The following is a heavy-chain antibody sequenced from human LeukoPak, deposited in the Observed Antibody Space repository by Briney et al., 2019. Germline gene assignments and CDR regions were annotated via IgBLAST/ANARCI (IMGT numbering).Heavy chain of an antibody. CDR2: IKGDGSET. Sequence: GGSLRLFCVASGSGFTFSEYWMGWVRQAPGERLEWVANIKGDGSETYYVDSVKGRFSVSRDNSNNSVYLHTNSLRGDDTALYRCAREAYCGGPSCFAVNYMDVWGKGTTVTVSS. J-gene: IGHJ6*03. V-gene: IGHV3-7*01. D-gene: IGHD2-21*01. CDR3: AREAYCGGPSCFAVNYMDV. CDR1: GSGFTFSEYW.